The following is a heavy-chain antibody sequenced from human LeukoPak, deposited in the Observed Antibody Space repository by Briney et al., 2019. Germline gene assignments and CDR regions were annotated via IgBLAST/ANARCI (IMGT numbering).Heavy chain of an antibody. CDR3: ARRTFDRTGYSSKDAFDI. D-gene: IGHD3-22*01. J-gene: IGHJ3*02. V-gene: IGHV4-59*08. Sequence: PSETLSLTCTVSGGSISSDYWSWIRQPPGKGLEWIGYIYYSGSTNYNPSLKSRVIISVDTSKNQFPLKLSSVTAADTAVYYCARRTFDRTGYSSKDAFDIWGQGTMVTVSS. CDR2: IYYSGST. CDR1: GGSISSDY.